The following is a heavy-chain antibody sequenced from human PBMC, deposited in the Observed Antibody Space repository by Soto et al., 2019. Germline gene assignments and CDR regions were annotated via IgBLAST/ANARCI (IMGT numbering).Heavy chain of an antibody. CDR1: GYTFTSYG. Sequence: ASVKVSCKASGYTFTSYGISWVRQAPGQGLEWMGWISAYNGNTNYAQKLQGRVTMTTDTSTSTAYMELRSLRSDDTAVYYCARVVLDHGYNSFDPWGQGTLVTVSS. J-gene: IGHJ5*02. V-gene: IGHV1-18*01. CDR3: ARVVLDHGYNSFDP. CDR2: ISAYNGNT. D-gene: IGHD2-8*02.